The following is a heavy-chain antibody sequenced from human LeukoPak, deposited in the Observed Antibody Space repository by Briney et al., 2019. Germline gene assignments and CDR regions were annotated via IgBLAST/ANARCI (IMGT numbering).Heavy chain of an antibody. D-gene: IGHD2-2*01. CDR3: ASRYCSSTSCPTSYYYYYYYMDV. CDR1: GGTFSSYA. Sequence: SVKVSCKASGGTFSSYAISGVRQAPGQGLEWMGGIIPIFGTANYAQKFQGRVTITADESTSTAYMELSSLRSEDTAVYYCASRYCSSTSCPTSYYYYYYYMDVWGKGTTVTVSS. V-gene: IGHV1-69*01. CDR2: IIPIFGTA. J-gene: IGHJ6*03.